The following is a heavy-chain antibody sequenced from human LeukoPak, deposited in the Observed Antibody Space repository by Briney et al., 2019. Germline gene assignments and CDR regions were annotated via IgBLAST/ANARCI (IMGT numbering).Heavy chain of an antibody. V-gene: IGHV1-2*06. CDR1: GYNFPTYF. J-gene: IGHJ4*02. CDR3: ARVGFTTSWSNFDY. D-gene: IGHD2-2*01. Sequence: ASVKVSCKAAGYNFPTYFIHWVRQAPGQGLEWMGRLNPNGGDTKYAQKFQGRVTMAGDTSISTDYMELSSLISDDTAVYYCARVGFTTSWSNFDYWGQGTLVTVSS. CDR2: LNPNGGDT.